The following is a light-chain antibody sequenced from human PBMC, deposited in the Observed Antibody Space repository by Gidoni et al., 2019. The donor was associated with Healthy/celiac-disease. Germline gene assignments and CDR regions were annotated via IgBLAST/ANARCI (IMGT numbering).Light chain of an antibody. J-gene: IGLJ1*01. V-gene: IGLV2-14*01. CDR1: SSDAGGYNY. Sequence: QSALTQPASVSGSPGQSITISCTGTSSDAGGYNYVPWYQQHPGKAPKRMIYDVSNRPSGVSNRFSGAKSGNTAALTISGLQAEDEADYFCSSYTSSSIDYVFGTGTKVTVL. CDR2: DVS. CDR3: SSYTSSSIDYV.